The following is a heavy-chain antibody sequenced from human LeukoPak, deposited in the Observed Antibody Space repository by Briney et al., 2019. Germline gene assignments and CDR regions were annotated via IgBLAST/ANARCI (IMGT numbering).Heavy chain of an antibody. CDR3: ARDATRGGDFDS. D-gene: IGHD2-15*01. J-gene: IGHJ4*02. V-gene: IGHV3-7*01. Sequence: GGSLRLSCAASGFTFRSYWMGWLRQTPGRGLELLANINEDGSTTYYVDSGSGRFTISRNNADNSLYLQLNSLSAEDTAVYYCARDATRGGDFDSWGQGTLVTVSS. CDR2: INEDGSTT. CDR1: GFTFRSYW.